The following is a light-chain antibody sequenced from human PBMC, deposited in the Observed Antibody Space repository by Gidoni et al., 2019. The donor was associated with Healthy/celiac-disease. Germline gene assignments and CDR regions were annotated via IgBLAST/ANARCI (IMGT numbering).Light chain of an antibody. CDR3: QQHNTYWT. Sequence: IQMTQSPSALSLSVGDTVTITCRASRNIGNWLAWYQQKPGKAPKLLVYKASVLQTGVPLRFSGTGYGTEFTLTINSLQPDDFATYYCQQHNTYWTCGLGTKVEMK. V-gene: IGKV1-5*03. CDR2: KAS. J-gene: IGKJ1*01. CDR1: RNIGNW.